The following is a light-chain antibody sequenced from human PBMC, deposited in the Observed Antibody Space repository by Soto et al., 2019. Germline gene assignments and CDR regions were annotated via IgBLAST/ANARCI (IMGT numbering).Light chain of an antibody. J-gene: IGKJ4*01. V-gene: IGKV3-15*01. CDR3: QHYSNWLS. Sequence: EIVLTQSPATLSVSPGDRVTLSCRASQSVGSTLAWYQQKPGQPPRLLIRGASTRATGVPARFGGSGSGTEFTLTIPSLQSEDFAVYFCQHYSNWLSFGGGTKVEI. CDR1: QSVGST. CDR2: GAS.